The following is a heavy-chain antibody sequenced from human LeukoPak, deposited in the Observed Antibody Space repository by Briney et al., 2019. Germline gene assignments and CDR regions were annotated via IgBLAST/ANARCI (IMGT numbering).Heavy chain of an antibody. CDR3: ARGGGSGRSINWFDP. CDR1: GFTFSSYS. Sequence: GGSLRLSCAASGFTFSSYSMNWVRQAPGKGLEWVSYISSSSSTIYYADSVKGRFTISRDNAKNSLYLQMNSLRAEDTAVYYCARGGGSGRSINWFDPWGQGTLVTGSS. V-gene: IGHV3-48*04. J-gene: IGHJ5*02. D-gene: IGHD3-16*01. CDR2: ISSSSSTI.